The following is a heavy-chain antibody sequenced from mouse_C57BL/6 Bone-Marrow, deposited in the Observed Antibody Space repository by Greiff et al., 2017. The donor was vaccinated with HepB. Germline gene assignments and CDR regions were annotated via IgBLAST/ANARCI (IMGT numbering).Heavy chain of an antibody. CDR2: ISSGGSYT. Sequence: DVKLVESGGDLVKPGGSLKLSCAASGFTFSSYGMSWVRQTPDKRLEWVATISSGGSYTYYPDSVKGRFTISRDNAKNTLYLQMSSLKSEDTAMYYCARRAYYGSSYRWYFDVWGTGTTVTVSS. V-gene: IGHV5-6*02. CDR1: GFTFSSYG. CDR3: ARRAYYGSSYRWYFDV. J-gene: IGHJ1*03. D-gene: IGHD1-1*01.